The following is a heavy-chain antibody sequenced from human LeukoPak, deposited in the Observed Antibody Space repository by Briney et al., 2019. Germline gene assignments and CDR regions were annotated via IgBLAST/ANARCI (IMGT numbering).Heavy chain of an antibody. V-gene: IGHV1-69*13. Sequence: SVKVSCKASGGTFRSYAISWVRQAPGQGLEWMGGIIPIFGTANYAQKFQGRVTITADESTSTAYMELSSLRSEDTAVYYCATRAPRRDGYNTGVVYYYYMDVWGKGTTVTISS. CDR2: IIPIFGTA. CDR1: GGTFRSYA. D-gene: IGHD5-24*01. CDR3: ATRAPRRDGYNTGVVYYYYMDV. J-gene: IGHJ6*03.